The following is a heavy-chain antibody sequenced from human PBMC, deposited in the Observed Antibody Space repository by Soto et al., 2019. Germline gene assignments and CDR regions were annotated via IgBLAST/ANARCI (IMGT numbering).Heavy chain of an antibody. CDR3: AKEVSIAARSDYYYGMDV. D-gene: IGHD6-6*01. V-gene: IGHV3-43*01. Sequence: GGSLRLSCAASGFTFDDYTMHWVRQAPGKGLEWVSLISWDGGSTYYADSVKGRFTISRDNGKNSLYLQMNSLRTEDTALYYCAKEVSIAARSDYYYGMDVWGQGTTVTVSS. CDR1: GFTFDDYT. J-gene: IGHJ6*02. CDR2: ISWDGGST.